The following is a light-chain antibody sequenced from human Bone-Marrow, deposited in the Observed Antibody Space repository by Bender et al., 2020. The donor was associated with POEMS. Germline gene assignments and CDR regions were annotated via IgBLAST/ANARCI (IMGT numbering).Light chain of an antibody. J-gene: IGLJ2*01. CDR2: DVS. CDR3: ASHTTSGTLVV. V-gene: IGLV2-14*01. CDR1: SSDVGGYNY. Sequence: QSALTQPASVSGSPGQSITISCTGTSSDVGGYNYVSWYQHLPGKAPKLMIYDVSNRPSGVSNRFSGSKSGNTASLTISGLQGEDEADYYCASHTTSGTLVVFGGGTKLTVL.